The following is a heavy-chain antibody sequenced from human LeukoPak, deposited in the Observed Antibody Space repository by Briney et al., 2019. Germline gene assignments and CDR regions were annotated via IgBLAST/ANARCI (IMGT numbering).Heavy chain of an antibody. CDR1: GGSISSSSHY. V-gene: IGHV4-39*01. J-gene: IGHJ4*02. D-gene: IGHD4-17*01. CDR3: ARGPTVTTDY. Sequence: SETLSLTCTVSGGSISSSSHYWGWFRQPPGKGLEWIGYIYYSGSSFCNPSLKSRVTMSVDTSKNQFSLRLNSVTAADTAVYYCARGPTVTTDYWGQGTLVTVSS. CDR2: IYYSGSS.